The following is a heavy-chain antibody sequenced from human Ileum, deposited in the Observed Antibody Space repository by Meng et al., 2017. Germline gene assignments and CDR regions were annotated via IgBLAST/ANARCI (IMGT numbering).Heavy chain of an antibody. V-gene: IGHV4-39*01. CDR3: VRSSGWVRTGFDP. CDR1: GGSISTTGYY. J-gene: IGHJ5*02. D-gene: IGHD6-19*01. CDR2: IGHSGIT. Sequence: QPQLQESGPGLVKPSEALSPTWSVAGGSISTTGYYWGWIRQPPGKGLEWIGSIGHSGITYYTPSIKSRVTVSIDTSKSQFSLKLTSVTAADTAVYYCVRSSGWVRTGFDPWGQGTLVTVSS.